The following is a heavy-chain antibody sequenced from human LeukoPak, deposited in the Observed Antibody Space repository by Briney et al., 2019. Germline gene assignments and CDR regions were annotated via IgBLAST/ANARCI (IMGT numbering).Heavy chain of an antibody. D-gene: IGHD4-17*01. Sequence: ASVKVSCNASGYTFTSYGISWVRQAPGQGLEWMGWISAYNGNTNYAQKLQGRVTITTDTSTSTAYMELRSLRSADTAVYYCARRGFYYGDFSLVYWGQGTLVTVSS. CDR3: ARRGFYYGDFSLVY. CDR1: GYTFTSYG. CDR2: ISAYNGNT. V-gene: IGHV1-18*01. J-gene: IGHJ4*02.